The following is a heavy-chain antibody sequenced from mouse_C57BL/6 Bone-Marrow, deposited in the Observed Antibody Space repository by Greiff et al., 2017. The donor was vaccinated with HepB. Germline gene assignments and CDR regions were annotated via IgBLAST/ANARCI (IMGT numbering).Heavy chain of an antibody. CDR1: GFTFSSYA. J-gene: IGHJ4*01. V-gene: IGHV5-4*01. CDR3: AREITTVYAMDY. Sequence: EVQVVESGGGLVKPGGSLKLSCAASGFTFSSYAMSWVRQTPEKRLEWVATISDGGSYTYYPDNVKGRFTISRDNAKNNLYLHMSHLKSADTAMYYCAREITTVYAMDYWGQGTSVTVSS. D-gene: IGHD1-1*01. CDR2: ISDGGSYT.